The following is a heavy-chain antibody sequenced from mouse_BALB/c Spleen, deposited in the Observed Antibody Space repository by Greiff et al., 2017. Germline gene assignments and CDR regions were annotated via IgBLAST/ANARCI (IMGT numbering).Heavy chain of an antibody. Sequence: QVQLKESGPGLVAPSQSLSITCTVSGFSLTSYGVHWVRQPPGKGLEWLGVIWAGGSTNYNSALMSRLSISKDNSKSQVFLKMNSLQTDDTAMYYCANYYRYGWYFDVWGAGTTVTVSS. CDR1: GFSLTSYG. V-gene: IGHV2-9*02. D-gene: IGHD2-14*01. CDR2: IWAGGST. J-gene: IGHJ1*01. CDR3: ANYYRYGWYFDV.